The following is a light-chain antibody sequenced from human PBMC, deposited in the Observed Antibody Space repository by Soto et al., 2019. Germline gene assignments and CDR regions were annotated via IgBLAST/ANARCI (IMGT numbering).Light chain of an antibody. CDR3: QQRSNWPLLT. Sequence: EIVLTQSPATLSLSPGERATLSCRASQSVSSFLAWYQQKPGQAPRLLIYDASNRATGIPARFSGSGSGTDFTLTIRSLEPEDFAVYYCQQRSNWPLLTFGPVTKVDIK. V-gene: IGKV3-11*01. CDR2: DAS. J-gene: IGKJ3*01. CDR1: QSVSSF.